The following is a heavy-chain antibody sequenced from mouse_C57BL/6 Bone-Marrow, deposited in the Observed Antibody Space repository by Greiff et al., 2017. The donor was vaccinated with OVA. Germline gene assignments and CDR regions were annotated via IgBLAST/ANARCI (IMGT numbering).Heavy chain of an antibody. CDR3: ARWDYSNYGDWYFDV. CDR1: GYTFTSYW. CDR2: IYPGSGST. J-gene: IGHJ1*03. Sequence: QVQLKQPGAELVKPGASVKMSCKASGYTFTSYWITWVKQRPGQGLEWIGDIYPGSGSTNYNEKFKSKATLTVDTSSSTAYMQLSSLTSEDSAVYYCARWDYSNYGDWYFDVWGTGTTVTVSS. D-gene: IGHD2-5*01. V-gene: IGHV1-55*01.